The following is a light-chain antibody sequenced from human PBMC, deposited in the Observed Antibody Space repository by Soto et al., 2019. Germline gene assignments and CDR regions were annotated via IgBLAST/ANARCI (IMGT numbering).Light chain of an antibody. V-gene: IGKV3-15*01. CDR1: QTVSDN. CDR3: QQYDDWPRWT. CDR2: RAS. Sequence: EIVMTQSPATLSVSPGETATLTCRASQTVSDNFAWYQQNPGQPPRRLFYRASTRATGVPDRFSASGFATEFTLSINGLQSEDFALYYCQQYDDWPRWTLGQGTKVEMK. J-gene: IGKJ1*01.